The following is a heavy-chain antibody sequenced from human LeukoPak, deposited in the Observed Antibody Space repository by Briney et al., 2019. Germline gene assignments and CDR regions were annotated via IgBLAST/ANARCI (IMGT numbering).Heavy chain of an antibody. Sequence: SETLSLTCAVYGGSFSGYYWSWIRQPPGKGLEWIGEINDSGSTNYNPSLKSRVTISIDTSKNQFSLKLSSVTAADTAVHYCARRYDSGGYYRWGRGFQHWGQGTLVTVSS. CDR3: ARRYDSGGYYRWGRGFQH. V-gene: IGHV4-34*01. CDR1: GGSFSGYY. CDR2: INDSGST. D-gene: IGHD3-22*01. J-gene: IGHJ1*01.